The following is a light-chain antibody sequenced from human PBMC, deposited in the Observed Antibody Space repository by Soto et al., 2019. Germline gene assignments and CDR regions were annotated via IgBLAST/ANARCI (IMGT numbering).Light chain of an antibody. CDR1: SSDVGGYDH. CDR3: CSYGGSFPYV. Sequence: QCVLTQPASVSGSPGQSVTISCTGTSSDVGGYDHVSWYQQRPGKAPKLLIYHVTKRPSRVPDRFSGSKSGNTASLTISGLQAEDEADFYCCSYGGSFPYVFGTGTQVTVL. J-gene: IGLJ1*01. CDR2: HVT. V-gene: IGLV2-11*01.